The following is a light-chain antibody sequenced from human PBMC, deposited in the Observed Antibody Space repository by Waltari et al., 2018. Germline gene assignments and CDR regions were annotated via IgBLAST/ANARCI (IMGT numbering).Light chain of an antibody. CDR1: PSIGSS. CDR3: QQYNNWPPGT. V-gene: IGKV3D-15*01. Sequence: ETVVTQSPGTLSVSPGERATLSCRTSPSIGSSLAWYQQKPGQSPRLLIYHASTRATGIPARFSGSGSETEFTLTISSLQSEDSAVYYCQQYNNWPPGTFG. J-gene: IGKJ1*01. CDR2: HAS.